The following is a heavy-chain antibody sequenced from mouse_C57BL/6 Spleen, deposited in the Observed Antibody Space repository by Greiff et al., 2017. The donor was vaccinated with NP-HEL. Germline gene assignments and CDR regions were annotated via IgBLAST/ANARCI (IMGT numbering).Heavy chain of an antibody. CDR3: ATYYYGSSYYFDY. CDR2: INPNNGGT. Sequence: EVQLQQSGPELVKPGASVKMSCKASGYTFTDYNMHWVKQIHGKSLEWIGYINPNNGGTSYNQRFKGKATLTVNKSSSTAYMELRSLTSEDSAVYYCATYYYGSSYYFDYWGQGTTLTVSS. V-gene: IGHV1-22*01. J-gene: IGHJ2*01. CDR1: GYTFTDYN. D-gene: IGHD1-1*01.